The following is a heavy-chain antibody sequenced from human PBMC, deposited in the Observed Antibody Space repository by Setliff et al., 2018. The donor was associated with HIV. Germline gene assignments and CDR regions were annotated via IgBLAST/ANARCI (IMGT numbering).Heavy chain of an antibody. CDR1: GGSITSNNYY. J-gene: IGHJ6*03. V-gene: IGHV4-39*01. CDR3: VRRVYDFWSGLVGYSYYMDV. D-gene: IGHD3-3*01. CDR2: FYYSGST. Sequence: SETLSLTCTVSGGSITSNNYYWGWIRQPPGKGLEWIGTFYYSGSTYYNSSLKSRVTISVDTSTNRFSLRLNSVAAADTAVYYCVRRVYDFWSGLVGYSYYMDVWGKGTTVTVSS.